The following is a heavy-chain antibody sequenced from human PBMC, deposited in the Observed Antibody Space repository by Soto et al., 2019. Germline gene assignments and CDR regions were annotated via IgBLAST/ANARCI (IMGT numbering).Heavy chain of an antibody. D-gene: IGHD6-19*01. CDR3: AKVTHRGPIEVAGPLGS. J-gene: IGHJ4*02. Sequence: QVHLVQSGAEVKKPGASVNVSCQASGSITNHHMHWVRQAPGQGLEWMGIFNPSGLSTTYAQKFQGRVTNTRDTSTSTVYMELSSLTSEDTAVYFCAKVTHRGPIEVAGPLGSWGQGTLVIVSS. CDR1: GSITNHH. V-gene: IGHV1-46*01. CDR2: FNPSGLST.